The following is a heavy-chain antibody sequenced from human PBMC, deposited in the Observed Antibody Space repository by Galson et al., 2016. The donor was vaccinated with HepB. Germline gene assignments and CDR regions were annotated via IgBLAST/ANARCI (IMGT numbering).Heavy chain of an antibody. CDR2: IYPGDSET. CDR3: ARYLGSMMGWFDS. V-gene: IGHV5-51*01. D-gene: IGHD3-22*01. Sequence: QSGAEVKKPGESLKISSKASGYSFTSHWIGWVRQMPGKDLEWMGIIYPGDSETRYSPSFQGQVTISADKSLNTAHLEWSSLKASATAMYYCARYLGSMMGWFDSWGQGTLVTVSS. CDR1: GYSFTSHW. J-gene: IGHJ5*01.